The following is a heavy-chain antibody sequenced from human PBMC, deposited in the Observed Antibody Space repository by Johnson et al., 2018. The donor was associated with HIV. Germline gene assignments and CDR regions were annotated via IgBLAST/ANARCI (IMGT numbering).Heavy chain of an antibody. CDR3: ARGVKQQLSVVDAFGI. CDR2: TSYDGGNK. CDR1: GFTFRTYA. J-gene: IGHJ3*02. Sequence: QVQLVESGGGVVQPGRSLRLSCAVSGFTFRTYAMHWVRQAPGKGLEWVAVTSYDGGNKYYADSAKGRFTISRDNSRNTLFLQMNSLRVEDTAAYYCARGVKQQLSVVDAFGIWGQGTMVTVSS. V-gene: IGHV3-30-3*01. D-gene: IGHD6-13*01.